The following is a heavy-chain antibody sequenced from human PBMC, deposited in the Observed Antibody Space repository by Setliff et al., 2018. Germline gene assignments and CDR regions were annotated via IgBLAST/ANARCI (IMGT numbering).Heavy chain of an antibody. D-gene: IGHD3-16*02. CDR1: GFAFSDFS. V-gene: IGHV3-48*04. CDR2: ISSRSTTI. CDR3: ARDRADYVWGSYRPDYYYYHHGMDV. Sequence: PGGSLRLSCTDSGFAFSDFSGNWVRQAPGKGLEWIAYISSRSTTIKYAESVRGRFTVSRDNAKSTLYLQMNSLTADDTAVYYCARDRADYVWGSYRPDYYYYHHGMDVWGQGTTVTVSS. J-gene: IGHJ6*02.